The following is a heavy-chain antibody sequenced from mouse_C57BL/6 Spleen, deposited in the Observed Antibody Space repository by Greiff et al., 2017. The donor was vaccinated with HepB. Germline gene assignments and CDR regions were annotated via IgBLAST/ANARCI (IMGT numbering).Heavy chain of an antibody. Sequence: QVHVKQPGAELVMPGASVKLSCKASGYTFTSYWMHWVKQRPGQGLEWIGEIDPSDSYTNYNQKFKGKSTLTVDKSSSTAYMQLSSLTSEDSAVYYCARITVVATGYFDVWGTGTTVTVSS. J-gene: IGHJ1*03. CDR2: IDPSDSYT. D-gene: IGHD1-1*01. CDR3: ARITVVATGYFDV. CDR1: GYTFTSYW. V-gene: IGHV1-69*01.